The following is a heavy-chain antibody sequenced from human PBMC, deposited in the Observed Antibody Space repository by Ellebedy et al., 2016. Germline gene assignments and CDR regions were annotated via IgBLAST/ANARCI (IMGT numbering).Heavy chain of an antibody. CDR1: GFTFSDYY. CDR2: ISGSGGST. V-gene: IGHV3-23*01. D-gene: IGHD2-21*02. CDR3: AKEVCGGDCYLDY. Sequence: GESLKISCAASGFTFSDYYMSWIRQAPGKGLEWVSAISGSGGSTYYADSVKGRFTISRDNSKNTLYLQMNSLRAEDTAVYYCAKEVCGGDCYLDYWGQGTLVTVSS. J-gene: IGHJ4*02.